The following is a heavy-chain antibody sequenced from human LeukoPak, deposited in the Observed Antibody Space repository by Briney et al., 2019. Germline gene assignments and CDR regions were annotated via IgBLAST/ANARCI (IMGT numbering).Heavy chain of an antibody. Sequence: SETLSLTCAVYGGSFSGYYWSWIRQPPGKGLEWIGEINHSGSTNYNPSLKGRVTISVDTSKNQFSLKLSSVTAADTAVYYCAREGAHYFDYWGQGTLVTVSS. CDR3: AREGAHYFDY. J-gene: IGHJ4*02. CDR1: GGSFSGYY. V-gene: IGHV4-34*01. CDR2: INHSGST. D-gene: IGHD3-16*01.